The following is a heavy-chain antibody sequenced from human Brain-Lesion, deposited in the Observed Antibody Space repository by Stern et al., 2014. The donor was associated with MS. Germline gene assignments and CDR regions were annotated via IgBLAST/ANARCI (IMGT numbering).Heavy chain of an antibody. CDR3: ARDKRGITIFGVVTDYYYLGMDV. CDR1: GYIFTGYY. D-gene: IGHD3-3*01. V-gene: IGHV1-2*02. CDR2: INPNTGGT. J-gene: IGHJ6*02. Sequence: QVQLVQSGAEVKKPGASVKVYCKTSGYIFTGYYIHWVRQAPGQGLEWMAWINPNTGGTKYAQKFQGRVTMSRDTSISTAYVELSSLTSDDTAVYYCARDKRGITIFGVVTDYYYLGMDVWGQGTTVTVSS.